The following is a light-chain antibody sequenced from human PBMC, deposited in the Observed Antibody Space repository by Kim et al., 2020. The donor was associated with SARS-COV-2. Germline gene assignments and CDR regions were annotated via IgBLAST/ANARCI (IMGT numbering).Light chain of an antibody. CDR3: YSAADNPVV. CDR1: VLAKKY. Sequence: VSAGQTARITCSGEVLAKKYARWFETKPGQAPVRVIYKDSEGPTGSPERLSGSTTGTTVSLTISGAQLEEEADYYCYSAADNPVVFGGGAQLTVL. J-gene: IGLJ2*01. V-gene: IGLV3-27*01. CDR2: KDS.